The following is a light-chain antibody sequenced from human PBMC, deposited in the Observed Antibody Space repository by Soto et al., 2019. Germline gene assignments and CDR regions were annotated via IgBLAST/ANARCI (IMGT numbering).Light chain of an antibody. J-gene: IGKJ2*01. CDR1: QSICSY. V-gene: IGKV1-39*01. Sequence: DIHTSPVPNSLSGTVGSTLTNTCRASQSICSYLNWYQQKPGKAPKLLIYSASSLQSGVPSRFSGSGSGTDFTLTISSLQPEDFATYYCQQSYSTPHTFGQGTKVDIK. CDR2: SAS. CDR3: QQSYSTPHT.